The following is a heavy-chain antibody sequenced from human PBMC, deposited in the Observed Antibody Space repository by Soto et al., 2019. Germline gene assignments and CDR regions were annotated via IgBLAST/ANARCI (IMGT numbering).Heavy chain of an antibody. CDR2: TYYRSKWYN. J-gene: IGHJ5*01. CDR1: GDSVSTNRAT. D-gene: IGHD1-26*01. V-gene: IGHV6-1*01. Sequence: QVQLQQSGPGLVKPSQTLSLTCAISGDSVSTNRATWDWIRQSPSRGLEWLGRTYYRSKWYNDYAVSVQGRITTNPNTSNNQLSLQLNSVTPADTAVYYCVSLLGNSWLDSWGQGTLVTVSS. CDR3: VSLLGNSWLDS.